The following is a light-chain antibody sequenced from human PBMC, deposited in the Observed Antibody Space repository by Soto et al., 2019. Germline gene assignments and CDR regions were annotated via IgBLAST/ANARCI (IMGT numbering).Light chain of an antibody. CDR2: AAS. Sequence: DIQMAQSPSSLSASIGDRVTITCRASQTISSYLNLYQQKPGKAPKLLIYAASCLQSGVPSRFSGSGSGTDFTLTISSLQPEDFATYYCQQSYSTPLTFGGGTKVEIK. V-gene: IGKV1-39*01. J-gene: IGKJ4*01. CDR3: QQSYSTPLT. CDR1: QTISSY.